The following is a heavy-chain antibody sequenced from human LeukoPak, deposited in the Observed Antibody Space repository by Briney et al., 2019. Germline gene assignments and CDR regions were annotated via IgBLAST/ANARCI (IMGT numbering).Heavy chain of an antibody. CDR3: ARDAEYQLLSYGMDV. Sequence: GSLRLSCAASGFTFSSYSMNWVRQAPGKGLEWVSSISSSSSYIYYADSVKGRFTISRDNAKNSLYLQMNSLRTEDTAAYYCARDAEYQLLSYGMDVWGQGTTVTVSS. V-gene: IGHV3-21*01. CDR1: GFTFSSYS. CDR2: ISSSSSYI. J-gene: IGHJ6*02. D-gene: IGHD2-2*01.